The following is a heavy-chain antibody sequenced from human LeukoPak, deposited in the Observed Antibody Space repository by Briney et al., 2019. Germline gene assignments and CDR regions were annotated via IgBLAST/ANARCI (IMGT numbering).Heavy chain of an antibody. CDR1: GGSISSSNW. J-gene: IGHJ4*02. CDR3: ARANVGYYDSSGYSFDY. V-gene: IGHV4-4*02. Sequence: SETLSLTCAVSGGSISSSNWWSWVRQPPGKGLEWIGEIYHSGSTNYNPSLKSRVTISVDKSKNQFSLKLSSVTAADTAVYYCARANVGYYDSSGYSFDYWGQGTLVTVSS. D-gene: IGHD3-22*01. CDR2: IYHSGST.